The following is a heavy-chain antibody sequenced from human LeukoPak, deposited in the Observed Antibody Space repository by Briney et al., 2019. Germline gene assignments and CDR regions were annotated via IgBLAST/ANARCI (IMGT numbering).Heavy chain of an antibody. CDR3: ARHISSGWYGGYYYYGMDV. D-gene: IGHD6-19*01. CDR1: GYTFTGYY. Sequence: ASVKVSCKASGYTFTGYYMHWVRQAPGQGLEWMGWINPDSGGTIYAQNFQGRVTMTRDTSISTAYMELSSLRSDDTAVYYCARHISSGWYGGYYYYGMDVWGQGTTVTVSS. J-gene: IGHJ6*02. CDR2: INPDSGGT. V-gene: IGHV1-2*02.